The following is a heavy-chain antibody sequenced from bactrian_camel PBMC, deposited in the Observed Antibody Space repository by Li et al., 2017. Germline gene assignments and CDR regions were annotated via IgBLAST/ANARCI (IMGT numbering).Heavy chain of an antibody. Sequence: HVQLVESGGDLVQPGGSLTLSCAASGYTYNRNCMAWFRQAPGNMREGIARVEGDGSGTTTYADSVRGRFTISRDSANGKIYLQMSSLRPEDSAMYYCALRSWRGWCYSMRASEYYNWGQGTQVTVS. CDR3: ALRSWRGWCYSMRASEYYN. CDR1: GYTYNRNC. D-gene: IGHD3*01. CDR2: VEGDGSGTT. V-gene: IGHV3S26*01. J-gene: IGHJ4*01.